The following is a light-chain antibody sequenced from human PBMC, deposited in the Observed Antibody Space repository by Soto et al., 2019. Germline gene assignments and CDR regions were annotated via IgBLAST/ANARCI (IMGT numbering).Light chain of an antibody. V-gene: IGKV1-5*03. CDR3: QQYNTYPVYS. Sequence: DIQMTQSPSTLSASVGDRVTITCRASQSIGSWLAWYPQKPGKAPKLLIYKASTLETGVPSRFSGSGSGTDFTLTISSLQPDDFATYYFQQYNTYPVYSFGQGTKLEIK. CDR1: QSIGSW. J-gene: IGKJ2*03. CDR2: KAS.